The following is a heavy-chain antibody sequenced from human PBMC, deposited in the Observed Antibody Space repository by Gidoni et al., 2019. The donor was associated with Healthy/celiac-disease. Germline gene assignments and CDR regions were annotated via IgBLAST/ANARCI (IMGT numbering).Heavy chain of an antibody. Sequence: QVQLQQWGAGLLKPSETLSLTCAVYGRSFTVSYRRWIRQPPGTGLQWIGEINQSGCTNYNPALKGRVTISVDTSKNQFSLKLNTETATDTAVYYCARGLGYCSSTSCYTRANWFDPWGQGTLVTVSS. CDR2: INQSGCT. V-gene: IGHV4-34*01. CDR1: GRSFTVSY. D-gene: IGHD2-2*02. CDR3: ARGLGYCSSTSCYTRANWFDP. J-gene: IGHJ5*02.